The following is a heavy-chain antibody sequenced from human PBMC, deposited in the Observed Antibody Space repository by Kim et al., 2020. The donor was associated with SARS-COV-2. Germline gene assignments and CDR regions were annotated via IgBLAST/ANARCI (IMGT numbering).Heavy chain of an antibody. CDR3: ARGGSSWWAY. CDR2: KT. J-gene: IGHJ4*02. D-gene: IGHD6-13*01. V-gene: IGHV1-18*01. Sequence: KTNDAPKLQDRVTMTTDTSTSTAYMELRSLRSDDTAVYYCARGGSSWWAYWGQGTLVTVSS.